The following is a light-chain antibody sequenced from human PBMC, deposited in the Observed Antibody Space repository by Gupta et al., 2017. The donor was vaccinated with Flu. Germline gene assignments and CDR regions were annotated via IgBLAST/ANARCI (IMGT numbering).Light chain of an antibody. CDR3: QVWDSSSDHRV. CDR2: DDS. V-gene: IGLV3-21*03. CDR1: NIGSKS. J-gene: IGLJ3*02. Sequence: GKTARITCEGNNIGSKSVHWYQQKPGQAPVLVVCDDSDRPSGIPERFSGSNSGNTATLTISRVEAGDEADYYCQVWDSSSDHRVFGGGTKLTVL.